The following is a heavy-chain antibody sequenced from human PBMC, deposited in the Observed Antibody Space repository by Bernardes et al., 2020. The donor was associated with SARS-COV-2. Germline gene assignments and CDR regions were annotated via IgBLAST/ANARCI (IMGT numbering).Heavy chain of an antibody. Sequence: SATLTLTCTVSGGYIHAAYWSWIRQSPGRGLAWMGYVYRTGGGATYNPSLRSRVTISLDMSTNQSSLKLGAVTAADTAVYYCATTPRYYGTFDYWGQGTLVNVSS. J-gene: IGHJ4*02. CDR1: GGYIHAAY. CDR2: VYRTGGGA. CDR3: ATTPRYYGTFDY. D-gene: IGHD4-17*01. V-gene: IGHV4-59*01.